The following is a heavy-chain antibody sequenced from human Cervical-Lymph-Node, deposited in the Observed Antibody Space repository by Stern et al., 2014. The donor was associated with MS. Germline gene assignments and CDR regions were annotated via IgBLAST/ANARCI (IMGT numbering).Heavy chain of an antibody. J-gene: IGHJ5*02. V-gene: IGHV1-69*18. D-gene: IGHD2-21*01. CDR1: GGTFSSYT. CDR3: ARDVVAGTFDP. Sequence: QVQLVQSGAEVKKPGSSVRVSCKTSGGTFSSYTMNWVRQAPGQGLEWMGSIIPVFRTATYAHKFQGRVSITADESTDTVYMDLTSLRPDDTAVYFCARDVVAGTFDPWGQGTLVTVSS. CDR2: IIPVFRTA.